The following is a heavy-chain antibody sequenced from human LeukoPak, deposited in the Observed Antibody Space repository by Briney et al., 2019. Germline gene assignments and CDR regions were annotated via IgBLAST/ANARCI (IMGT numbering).Heavy chain of an antibody. D-gene: IGHD5-12*01. Sequence: GGSLRLSCAASGFTFSDYYMSWIRQAPGKGLEWVSYITNNDNTVYYADSVKGRFTISRDNAKNSLYLQMNSLRAEDTAIYYCARDRGIVATKTGYYFDYWGQGTLVTVSS. V-gene: IGHV3-11*01. J-gene: IGHJ4*02. CDR3: ARDRGIVATKTGYYFDY. CDR1: GFTFSDYY. CDR2: ITNNDNTV.